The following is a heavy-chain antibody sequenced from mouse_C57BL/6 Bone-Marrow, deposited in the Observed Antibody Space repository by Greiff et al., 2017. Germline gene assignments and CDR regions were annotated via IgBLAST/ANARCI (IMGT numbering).Heavy chain of an antibody. J-gene: IGHJ4*01. CDR1: GYSITSGYY. CDR3: ARDEGDYAMDY. V-gene: IGHV3-6*01. CDR2: ISYDGSN. Sequence: EVKLMESGPGLVKPSQSLSLTCSVTGYSITSGYYWNWIRQFPGNKLEWMGYISYDGSNNYNPSLKNRISITRDTSKNQFFLKLNSVTTEDTATYYCARDEGDYAMDYGGQGTSVTVSS.